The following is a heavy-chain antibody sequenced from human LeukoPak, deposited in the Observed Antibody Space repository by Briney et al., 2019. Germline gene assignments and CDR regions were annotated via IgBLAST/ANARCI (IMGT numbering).Heavy chain of an antibody. CDR1: GYTFTSYD. J-gene: IGHJ4*02. D-gene: IGHD3-22*01. Sequence: ASVKVSCKASGYTFTSYDINWVRQATGQGLEWMGWMNPNSGNTGYAQKFQGRVTMTRNTSISTAYMELSSLRSEDTAVYYCAREKSGDYYDSSGYNDYWGQGTLVTVSS. CDR2: MNPNSGNT. CDR3: AREKSGDYYDSSGYNDY. V-gene: IGHV1-8*01.